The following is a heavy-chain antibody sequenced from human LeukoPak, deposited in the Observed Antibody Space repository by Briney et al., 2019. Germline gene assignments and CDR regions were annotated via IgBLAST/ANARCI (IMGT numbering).Heavy chain of an antibody. CDR1: GFTFNNYW. J-gene: IGHJ4*02. D-gene: IGHD4-17*01. CDR2: IENNGRST. CDR3: ARELKHGDYGGLDY. V-gene: IGHV3-74*01. Sequence: GGSLRLSCEAPGFTFNNYWMHCVRQAPGKGLGWVSHIENNGRSTNYADSVKGRFTISRDNTRNTLSLEMNNLRAEGTAVYYCARELKHGDYGGLDYWGQGTLVTVSS.